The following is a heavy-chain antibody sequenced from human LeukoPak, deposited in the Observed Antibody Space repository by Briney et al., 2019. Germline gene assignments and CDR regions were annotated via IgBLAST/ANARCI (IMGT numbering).Heavy chain of an antibody. CDR2: INPNSGGT. D-gene: IGHD2-21*02. J-gene: IGHJ4*02. V-gene: IGHV1-2*02. CDR1: GYTFTAYY. Sequence: ASVKVSCKASGYTFTAYYMHWVRQAPGQGLEWMGWINPNSGGTNYAQKFQGRVTMTRDTSISTAYMELSRLRSDDTAVYYCARVSHSDWLYFDYWGQGTLVTVSS. CDR3: ARVSHSDWLYFDY.